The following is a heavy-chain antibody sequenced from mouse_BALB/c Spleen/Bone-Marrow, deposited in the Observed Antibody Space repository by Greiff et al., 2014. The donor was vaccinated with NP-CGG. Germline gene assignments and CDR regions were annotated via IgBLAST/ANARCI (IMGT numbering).Heavy chain of an antibody. Sequence: EVKLMESGPELVKPGASVKMSCKASGYTFTSYVMHWVKQKPGQGLEWIGYINPYNDGTKYNEKFKGKATLTSDKSSSTAYMELSSLTSEDSAVYYCARGGRYDGAWFAYWGQGTLVTVS. D-gene: IGHD2-14*01. CDR3: ARGGRYDGAWFAY. CDR2: INPYNDGT. CDR1: GYTFTSYV. J-gene: IGHJ3*01. V-gene: IGHV1-14*01.